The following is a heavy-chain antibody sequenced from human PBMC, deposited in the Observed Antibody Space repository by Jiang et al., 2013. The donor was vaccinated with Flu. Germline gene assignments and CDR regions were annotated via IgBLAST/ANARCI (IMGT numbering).Heavy chain of an antibody. Sequence: CGAEVKKPGASLKVSCKASGYTFTSYDINWVRQATGQGLEWMGWMNPNSGNTGYAQKFQGRVTMTRNTSISTAYMELSSLRSEDTAVYYCARVEVAGIAAGMDVWGQGTTVTVSS. CDR1: GYTFTSYD. CDR3: ARVEVAGIAAGMDV. V-gene: IGHV1-8*01. D-gene: IGHD6-19*01. J-gene: IGHJ6*02. CDR2: MNPNSGNT.